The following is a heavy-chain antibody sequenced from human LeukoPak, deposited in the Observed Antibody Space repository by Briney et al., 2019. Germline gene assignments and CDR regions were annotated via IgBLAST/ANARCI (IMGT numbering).Heavy chain of an antibody. V-gene: IGHV3-7*01. CDR1: GFTFSSYW. Sequence: GGSLRLSCAASGFTFSSYWMTWVRQAPGKGLEWVANIKEDGSEKYYVDSVRGRFTISRDNAKNSLYLQMNSLRAEDTAVYYCASGSSHDYWGQGTLVTVSS. D-gene: IGHD6-13*01. J-gene: IGHJ4*02. CDR3: ASGSSHDY. CDR2: IKEDGSEK.